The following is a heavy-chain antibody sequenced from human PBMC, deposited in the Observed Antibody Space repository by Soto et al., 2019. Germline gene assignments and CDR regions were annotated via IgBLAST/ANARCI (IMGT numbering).Heavy chain of an antibody. CDR3: ARMSYYDSSGYYLIDY. CDR1: GFTFSDHY. V-gene: IGHV3-72*01. CDR2: TRNKANSYTT. J-gene: IGHJ4*02. D-gene: IGHD3-22*01. Sequence: PGGSLRLSCAASGFTFSDHYMDWVRQAPGKGLEWVGRTRNKANSYTTEYAASVKGRFTISRDDSKNSLYLQMNSLKTEDTAVYYCARMSYYDSSGYYLIDYWGQGTLVTVSS.